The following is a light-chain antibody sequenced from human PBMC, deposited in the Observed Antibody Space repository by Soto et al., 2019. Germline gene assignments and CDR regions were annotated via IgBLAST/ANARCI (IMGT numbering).Light chain of an antibody. CDR2: DAS. CDR1: QSISTW. Sequence: DIQITHSPSARSASVVDRVNITCRASQSISTWLAWYQQQPGRAPRLLIYDASSLESGVPSRVSGSGSGREFTLTISSLQPDDFATYYCQQYNTFWKFGPGTKVDIK. V-gene: IGKV1-5*01. CDR3: QQYNTFWK. J-gene: IGKJ1*01.